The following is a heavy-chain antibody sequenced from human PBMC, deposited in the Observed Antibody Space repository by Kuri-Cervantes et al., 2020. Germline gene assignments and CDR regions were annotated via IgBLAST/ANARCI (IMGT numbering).Heavy chain of an antibody. D-gene: IGHD2/OR15-2a*01. CDR2: ISAYNGDT. Sequence: ASVKVSCKASGYTFISYGISWVRQAPGQGLEWMGWISAYNGDTNYAQKLQGRVTMTTDTSTSTAYMELRSLRSDDTAVYYCARDLEGYFMRWYYYYMDVWGKGTTVTVSS. CDR1: GYTFISYG. V-gene: IGHV1-18*01. J-gene: IGHJ6*03. CDR3: ARDLEGYFMRWYYYYMDV.